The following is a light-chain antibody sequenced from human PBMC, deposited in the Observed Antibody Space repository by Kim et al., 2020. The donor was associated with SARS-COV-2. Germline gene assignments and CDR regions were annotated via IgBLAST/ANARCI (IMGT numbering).Light chain of an antibody. V-gene: IGKV3-11*01. Sequence: EIALTQSPASLSLSPGERATLSCRASQSVSTYLVWYQQKPAQAPRLLIYDASNRATGIPARFSGSGPGTDFTLTISSLEPEDFAVYYCQQRRAWPLTFGGGTKVDIK. CDR3: QQRRAWPLT. CDR2: DAS. J-gene: IGKJ4*01. CDR1: QSVSTY.